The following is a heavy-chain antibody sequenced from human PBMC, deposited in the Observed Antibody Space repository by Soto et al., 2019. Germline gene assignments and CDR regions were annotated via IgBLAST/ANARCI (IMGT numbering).Heavy chain of an antibody. CDR2: ISATGSTT. Sequence: GSLSLSCAASGIIFSDYAMSWVRQAPGKGLEWVASISATGSTTLYADSVKGRFTISRDNSKNTLSLQMNTLRAEDTALYFCAHSQEGWRVVTSIYFESWGQGTRVTAPQ. J-gene: IGHJ4*02. CDR3: AHSQEGWRVVTSIYFES. D-gene: IGHD2-21*02. V-gene: IGHV3-23*01. CDR1: GIIFSDYA.